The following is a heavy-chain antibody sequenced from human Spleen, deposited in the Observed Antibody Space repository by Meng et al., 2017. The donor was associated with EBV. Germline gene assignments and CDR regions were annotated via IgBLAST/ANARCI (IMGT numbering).Heavy chain of an antibody. CDR1: GFPLNSRGVA. D-gene: IGHD4-17*01. CDR2: IFWDDDE. CDR3: THSVSTVTHFDF. J-gene: IGHJ4*02. Sequence: QIPLKASGPTLGRPNQTLTLTCTFSGFPLNSRGVAVGWVRQPPGKALEWLAMIFWDDDERYTTSLNSRLTITKDTSRNRVVLTMTNMAPVDTATYFCTHSVSTVTHFDFWGQGILVTVSS. V-gene: IGHV2-5*02.